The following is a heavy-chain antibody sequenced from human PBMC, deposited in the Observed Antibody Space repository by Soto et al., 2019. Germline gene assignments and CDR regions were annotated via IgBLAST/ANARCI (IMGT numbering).Heavy chain of an antibody. CDR3: ARMKAARPTSYWYFDL. CDR1: CGSFSGYY. J-gene: IGHJ2*01. D-gene: IGHD6-6*01. Sequence: SETLSLTCSFYCGSFSGYYWICILQPPGNGLDWIWEINHSGSTNYNASLKSRVTISVDTSKNQFSLKLSSVTAADTAVYYCARMKAARPTSYWYFDLWGRGTLVTVSS. CDR2: INHSGST. V-gene: IGHV4-34*01.